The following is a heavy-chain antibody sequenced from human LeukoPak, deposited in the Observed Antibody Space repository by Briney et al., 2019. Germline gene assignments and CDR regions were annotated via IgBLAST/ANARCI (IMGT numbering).Heavy chain of an antibody. CDR3: ARVRYSDSSVLTRKRSYYFDY. V-gene: IGHV4-4*07. CDR2: ISTSGST. D-gene: IGHD3-22*01. Sequence: SETLSLTCTVSGGSISSYYWSWIRQPAGKGLESIGHISTSGSTNYNPSLKSRVTMSVDTSKNQFSLKLSSVTDADTAVYYCARVRYSDSSVLTRKRSYYFDYWGQGTLVTVSS. CDR1: GGSISSYY. J-gene: IGHJ4*02.